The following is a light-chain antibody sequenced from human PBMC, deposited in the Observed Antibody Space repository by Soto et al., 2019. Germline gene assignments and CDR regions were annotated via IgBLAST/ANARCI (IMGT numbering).Light chain of an antibody. Sequence: EIVLTQSPATLSLSPGERATLSCRASQSVSSYLAWYQQKPGQAPRLLIYDASNRATGIPARFSGSGSGTDFTLTISSLEPVDFAVYYCQQRSNSERTFGGGTKVEIK. J-gene: IGKJ4*01. V-gene: IGKV3-11*01. CDR3: QQRSNSERT. CDR2: DAS. CDR1: QSVSSY.